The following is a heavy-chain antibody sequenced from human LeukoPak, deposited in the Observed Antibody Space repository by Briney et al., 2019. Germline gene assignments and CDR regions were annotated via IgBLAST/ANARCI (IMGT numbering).Heavy chain of an antibody. V-gene: IGHV3-53*01. CDR2: IYSDNT. CDR3: AAVRGSGIVDY. Sequence: GGSLRLSCTVSGFTVSSNSMSWVRQAPGKGLEWVSFIYSDNTHYSDSVKGRFTISRDNSKNTLYLQMNSLRAEDTAVYYCAAVRGSGIVDYWGQGTLVTVSS. CDR1: GFTVSSNS. J-gene: IGHJ4*02. D-gene: IGHD3-10*01.